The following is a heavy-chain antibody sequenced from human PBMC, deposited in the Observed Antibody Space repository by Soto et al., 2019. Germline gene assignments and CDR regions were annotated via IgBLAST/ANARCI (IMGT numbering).Heavy chain of an antibody. CDR1: GGSFSGYY. CDR3: ARYLRDGYFYYYYYYGMDD. CDR2: INHSGST. D-gene: IGHD5-18*01. J-gene: IGHJ6*02. V-gene: IGHV4-34*01. Sequence: PSETLSLTCAVSGGSFSGYYWSWIRQPPGKGLEWIGEINHSGSTNYNPSLKSRVTISVDTSKNQCSLKLSSVTAADTAVYYWARYLRDGYFYYYYYYGMDDWGQGTTVTVSS.